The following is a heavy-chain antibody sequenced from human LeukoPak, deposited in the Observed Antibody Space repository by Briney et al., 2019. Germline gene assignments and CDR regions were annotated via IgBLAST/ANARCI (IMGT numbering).Heavy chain of an antibody. V-gene: IGHV1-2*06. CDR1: GYTFTGYH. D-gene: IGHD2-2*01. CDR2: ITPNSGDT. Sequence: ASVKVSCKASGYTFTGYHMHWVRLAPGQGLEWMGRITPNSGDTNYAQKFQGRVTMTRDTSISTAYMELSRLRSDDTAVYYCARDYCSSTSGLFDYWGQGTLVTVSS. J-gene: IGHJ4*02. CDR3: ARDYCSSTSGLFDY.